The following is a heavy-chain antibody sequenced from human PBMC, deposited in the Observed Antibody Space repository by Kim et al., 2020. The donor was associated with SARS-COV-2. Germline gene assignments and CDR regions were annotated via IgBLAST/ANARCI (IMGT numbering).Heavy chain of an antibody. CDR3: ARDSDSSGWSFDY. J-gene: IGHJ4*02. Sequence: ASVKVSCKASGYTFTSYAMHWVRQAPGQRLEWMGWINAGNGNTKYSQKFQGRITISRDTSASTAYMELSSLRSEDTAVYYCARDSDSSGWSFDYWGQRTLVSVSS. CDR2: INAGNGNT. D-gene: IGHD6-19*01. CDR1: GYTFTSYA. V-gene: IGHV1-3*01.